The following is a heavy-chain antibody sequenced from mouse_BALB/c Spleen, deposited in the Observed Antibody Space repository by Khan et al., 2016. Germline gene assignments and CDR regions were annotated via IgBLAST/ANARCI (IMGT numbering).Heavy chain of an antibody. CDR3: ANYGSSGYFDY. D-gene: IGHD1-1*01. Sequence: QIQLVQSGPELKKPGETVKISCKASGYSFRNYGLNCVKQAPGKGLKWMGWINTNTGEPTYAEEFKGRFAFSLETSASTAYLQINNLKIEDTATYFFANYGSSGYFDYWGRGTTLTVSS. V-gene: IGHV9-3*02. J-gene: IGHJ2*01. CDR1: GYSFRNYG. CDR2: INTNTGEP.